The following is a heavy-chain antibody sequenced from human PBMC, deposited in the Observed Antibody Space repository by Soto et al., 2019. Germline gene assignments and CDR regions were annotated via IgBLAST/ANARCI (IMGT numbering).Heavy chain of an antibody. Sequence: QVQLVESGGGVVQPGRSLRLSCAASGFSLSNNAMHWVRQAPGKGLEWVAVVLYDGSNKYYADSVRGRFTISRDKSENTLYLEMNRRRAEDTARYYCAKDSSRGWSTFDSWGQGTLVTVSS. J-gene: IGHJ4*02. V-gene: IGHV3-30*18. CDR2: VLYDGSNK. CDR3: AKDSSRGWSTFDS. D-gene: IGHD6-19*01. CDR1: GFSLSNNA.